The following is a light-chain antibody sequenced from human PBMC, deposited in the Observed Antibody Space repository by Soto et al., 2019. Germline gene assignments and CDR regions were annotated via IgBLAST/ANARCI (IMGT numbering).Light chain of an antibody. V-gene: IGKV2-28*01. J-gene: IGKJ1*01. CDR1: QSLLQRDGNNH. CDR2: LAS. CDR3: MQLLQTPWT. Sequence: DIVLTQSPLSLPVTPGEPASISCRSSQSLLQRDGNNHLDWYLQKPGQSPRLLISLASNRASGVPERFSGGGTGTDFTLKISRVEAEDVGIYYCMQLLQTPWTVGQGTKVDIK.